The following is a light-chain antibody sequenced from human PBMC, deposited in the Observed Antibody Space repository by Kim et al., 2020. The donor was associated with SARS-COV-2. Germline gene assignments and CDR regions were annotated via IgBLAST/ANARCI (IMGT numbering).Light chain of an antibody. CDR1: SGSIASSY. CDR2: EDH. J-gene: IGLJ3*02. Sequence: GKTVIISCTRSSGSIASSYVQWFQQRPASAPTTVIYEDHHRPSGVPDRFSGSTDRSSNSASLTISGLEFEDEADYYCQSYDNTNWVLGGGTQLTVL. V-gene: IGLV6-57*03. CDR3: QSYDNTNWV.